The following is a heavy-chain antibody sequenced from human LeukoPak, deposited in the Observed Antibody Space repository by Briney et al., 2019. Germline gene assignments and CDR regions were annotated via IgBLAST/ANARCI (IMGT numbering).Heavy chain of an antibody. CDR1: GFNVNSNY. Sequence: GGSLRLSCAASGFNVNSNYMTWVRQAPGKGLEWVSFMYRGDRTYYADSVKGRFTMSRDDMKRTVYLQMDSLRAGDTAVYYCARSECTAGSCNWFDPWGQGTPVTVSP. V-gene: IGHV3-66*01. CDR2: MYRGDRT. D-gene: IGHD2-8*02. J-gene: IGHJ5*02. CDR3: ARSECTAGSCNWFDP.